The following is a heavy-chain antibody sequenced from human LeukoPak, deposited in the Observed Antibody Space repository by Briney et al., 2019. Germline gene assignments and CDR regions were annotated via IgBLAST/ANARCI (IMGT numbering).Heavy chain of an antibody. CDR3: ARHSGGYQAFDI. CDR2: IYYSGST. D-gene: IGHD5-12*01. J-gene: IGHJ3*02. V-gene: IGHV4-39*01. Sequence: SETLSPTCTVSGGSISSSSYYWGWIRQPPGKGLEWIGSIYYSGSTYYNPSLKSRVTISVDTSKNQFSLKLSSVTAADTAVYYCARHSGGYQAFDIWGQGTMVTVSS. CDR1: GGSISSSSYY.